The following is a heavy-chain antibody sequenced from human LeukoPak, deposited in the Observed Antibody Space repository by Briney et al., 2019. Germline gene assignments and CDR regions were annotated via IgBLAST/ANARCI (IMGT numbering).Heavy chain of an antibody. D-gene: IGHD5-24*01. J-gene: IGHJ4*02. CDR2: IWYDGSNK. CDR1: GFTFSNYG. Sequence: QPGRSLRLSCAASGFTFSNYGMHWVRQAPGKGLEWVAVIWYDGSNKYYADSVKGRFTISRDNSKNTLYLQMNSLRAEDTAVYYCARVGVVGDGYNLDYWGQGTLVTVSS. CDR3: ARVGVVGDGYNLDY. V-gene: IGHV3-33*01.